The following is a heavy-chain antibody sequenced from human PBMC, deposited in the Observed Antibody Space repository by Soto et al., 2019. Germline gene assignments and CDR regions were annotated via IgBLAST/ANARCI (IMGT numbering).Heavy chain of an antibody. CDR3: ASHIDYGGPPEPKGLNLDY. CDR1: GGSISSGGYY. CDR2: IYHSGST. V-gene: IGHV4-30-2*01. Sequence: SETLSLTCTVSGGSISSGGYYWSWIRQHPGKGLEWIGYIYHSGSTYYNPSLKSRVTISVDRSKNQFSLKLSSVTAADTAVYYCASHIDYGGPPEPKGLNLDYWGQGTLVTVSS. J-gene: IGHJ4*02. D-gene: IGHD4-17*01.